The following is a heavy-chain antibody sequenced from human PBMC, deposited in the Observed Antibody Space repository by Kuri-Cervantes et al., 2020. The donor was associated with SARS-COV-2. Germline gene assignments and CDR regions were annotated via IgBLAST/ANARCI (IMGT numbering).Heavy chain of an antibody. CDR2: IKQDGSEK. J-gene: IGHJ5*02. Sequence: LSLTCAASGFTFSSYWMSWVRQAPGKGLEWVANIKQDGSEKYYVDSVRGRFTISRDNAKNSLFLQMNSLRADDTAVYYCARGGEDFVQETRNWFEPWGRGTQVTVSS. CDR3: ARGGEDFVQETRNWFEP. CDR1: GFTFSSYW. V-gene: IGHV3-7*03. D-gene: IGHD2-8*01.